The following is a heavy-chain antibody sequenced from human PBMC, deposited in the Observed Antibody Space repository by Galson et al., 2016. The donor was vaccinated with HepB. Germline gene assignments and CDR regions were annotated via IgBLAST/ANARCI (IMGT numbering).Heavy chain of an antibody. CDR2: IKRDGSEI. Sequence: SLRLSCAASGFSLGNYWMNWARQAPGKGLEWFANIKRDGSEINYVDSVKGRFTISRDNAKNSLFLQMNTLRVKDTAVYYCTREFDLWGRGTQVPVSS. CDR3: TREFDL. CDR1: GFSLGNYW. J-gene: IGHJ2*01. V-gene: IGHV3-7*04.